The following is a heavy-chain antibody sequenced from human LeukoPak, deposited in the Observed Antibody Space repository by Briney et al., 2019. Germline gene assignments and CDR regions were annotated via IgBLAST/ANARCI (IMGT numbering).Heavy chain of an antibody. D-gene: IGHD3-10*01. Sequence: GGSLRLSCAASGFTVSNNYMSWVRQAPGKGLEWLSVIYSGGSIYYADSVKGRFTISRDNSKNTLYLQMNSLRAEDTAVYYCARGPYGSGTRLDYWGQGTLVTVSS. CDR2: IYSGGSI. J-gene: IGHJ4*02. V-gene: IGHV3-66*01. CDR3: ARGPYGSGTRLDY. CDR1: GFTVSNNY.